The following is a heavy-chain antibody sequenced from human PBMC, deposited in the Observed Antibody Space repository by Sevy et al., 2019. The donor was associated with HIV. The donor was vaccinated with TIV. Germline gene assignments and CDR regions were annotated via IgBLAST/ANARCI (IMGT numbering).Heavy chain of an antibody. V-gene: IGHV3-11*01. D-gene: IGHD4-17*01. Sequence: GSLRLSCAASGFTFSDYYMSWIRQAPGKWLQWISYIDGNGDTIYYADSLKGRFTISRDNDKNSLYLQMNSLRAEDTAVYYCARDHVKDGDLGDYYYFAMDVWGQGTTVTVSS. CDR1: GFTFSDYY. CDR2: IDGNGDTI. J-gene: IGHJ6*02. CDR3: ARDHVKDGDLGDYYYFAMDV.